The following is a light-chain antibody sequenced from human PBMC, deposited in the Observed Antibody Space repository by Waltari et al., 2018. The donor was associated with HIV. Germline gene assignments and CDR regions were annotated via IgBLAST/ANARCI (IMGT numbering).Light chain of an antibody. V-gene: IGKV4-1*01. CDR3: QQYYSTPPT. CDR2: WAS. J-gene: IGKJ1*01. Sequence: DIVMTQSPHSLALSLGERATINCKSSQSIFYSSKKAHFLAWYQHQPGHSPKLLSYWASTRASGVPDRCSGSGSRTDFTLSISSLQSEDVAVYFCQQYYSTPPTFGQGTRVEIK. CDR1: QSIFYSSKKAHF.